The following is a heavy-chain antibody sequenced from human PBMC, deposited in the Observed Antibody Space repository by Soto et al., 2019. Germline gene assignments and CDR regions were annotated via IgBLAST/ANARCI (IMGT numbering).Heavy chain of an antibody. J-gene: IGHJ5*02. CDR2: IYYSGST. D-gene: IGHD2-2*01. CDR3: ARHFLYLPAATETTWFDP. V-gene: IGHV4-39*01. CDR1: GGSISSSSYY. Sequence: SETLSLTCTVSGGSISSSSYYWGWIRQPPGKGLEWIGSIYYSGSTYYNPSLKSRVTISVDTSKNQFSLKLSSVTAADTAVYYCARHFLYLPAATETTWFDPWGQGTLVTVSS.